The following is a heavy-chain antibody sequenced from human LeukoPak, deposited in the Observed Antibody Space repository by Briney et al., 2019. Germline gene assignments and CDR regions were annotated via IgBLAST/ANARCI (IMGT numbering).Heavy chain of an antibody. CDR2: IKEDGSET. D-gene: IGHD6-19*01. CDR3: ASGYNSGWYIPNY. J-gene: IGHJ4*02. V-gene: IGHV3-7*01. CDR1: GFTFSSYA. Sequence: GGSLRLSCAASGFTFSSYAMSWVRQAPGKGLEWVANIKEDGSETYYVDSVKARFTISRDNAKNSLYLQMNSLRAEDTAVYYCASGYNSGWYIPNYWGQGTLVTVP.